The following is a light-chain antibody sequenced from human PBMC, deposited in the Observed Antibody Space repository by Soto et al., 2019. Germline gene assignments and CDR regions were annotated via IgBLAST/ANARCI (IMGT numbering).Light chain of an antibody. V-gene: IGLV2-11*01. Sequence: ALTQPRSVSGSPGQSVTVSCTGTSSDVGGYNFVSWFQQHPGKAPKLIIYDVTERPSGVPDRFSGSKSGNTASLTISGLQAEDEADYYCCSYAGTYAVVFGGGTKLTVL. J-gene: IGLJ2*01. CDR2: DVT. CDR3: CSYAGTYAVV. CDR1: SSDVGGYNF.